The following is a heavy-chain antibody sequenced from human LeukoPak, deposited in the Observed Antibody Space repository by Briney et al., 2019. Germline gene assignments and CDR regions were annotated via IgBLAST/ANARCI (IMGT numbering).Heavy chain of an antibody. V-gene: IGHV4-39*01. CDR3: ARPPPHIVVVIAIPYYFDY. J-gene: IGHJ4*02. D-gene: IGHD2-21*01. CDR2: IYYSGST. CDR1: GGSISSSSYY. Sequence: SETLSLTCTVSGGSISSSSYYWGWIRQPPGKGLEWIGSIYYSGSTYYNPSLKSRATISVDTSKNQFSLKLSSVTAADTAVYYCARPPPHIVVVIAIPYYFDYWGQGTLVTVSS.